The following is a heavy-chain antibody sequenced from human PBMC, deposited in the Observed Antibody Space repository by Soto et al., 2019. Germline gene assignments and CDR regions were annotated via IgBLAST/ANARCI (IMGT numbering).Heavy chain of an antibody. Sequence: GGSLRLSCGASGFTFSSYAMHWVRQAPGKGLEWVAVISYDGSNKYYADSVKGRLTISRDNSKNTLYLQMNSLRAEDTAVYYCARNYYDSSGPLGFDYWGQGTLVTVSS. CDR2: ISYDGSNK. CDR1: GFTFSSYA. D-gene: IGHD3-22*01. V-gene: IGHV3-30-3*01. CDR3: ARNYYDSSGPLGFDY. J-gene: IGHJ4*02.